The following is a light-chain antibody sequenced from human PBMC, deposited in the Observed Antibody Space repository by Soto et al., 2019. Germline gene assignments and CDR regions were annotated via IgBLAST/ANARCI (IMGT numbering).Light chain of an antibody. CDR1: QSISKW. CDR3: QHQRYR. V-gene: IGKV1-5*03. J-gene: IGKJ2*03. Sequence: DIQMTQSPSTLSASVGDRVTITCRATQSISKWLAWYQQKPGKAPKLLIYEASSLDSGVPSRFSGSGSGTEFSLTISSLQPADFATDYCQHQRYRLGQGTRLEIK. CDR2: EAS.